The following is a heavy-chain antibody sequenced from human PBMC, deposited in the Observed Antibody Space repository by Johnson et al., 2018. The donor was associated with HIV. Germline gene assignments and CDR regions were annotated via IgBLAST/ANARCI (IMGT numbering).Heavy chain of an antibody. J-gene: IGHJ3*01. V-gene: IGHV3-23*04. CDR1: GFKYAAS. Sequence: VQLVESGGGLVQPGGSLRVSCAASGFKYAASGLAFSNYAVKWVSHTPGGDGGTSFADSVRGRYIISRDNGKNSLYLEMNSLRAEDTALYYCARATYYYDLSGYLTRPRAFDVWGQGTMVTVSS. CDR3: ARATYYYDLSGYLTRPRAFDV. D-gene: IGHD3-22*01. CDR2: TPGGDGGT.